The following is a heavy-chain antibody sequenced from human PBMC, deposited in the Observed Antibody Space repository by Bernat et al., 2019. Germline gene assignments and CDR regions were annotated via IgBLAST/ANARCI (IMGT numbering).Heavy chain of an antibody. D-gene: IGHD5-18*01. CDR1: GFTFSSYG. J-gene: IGHJ4*02. Sequence: QVQLVESGGGVVQPGRSLRLSCAASGFTFSSYGMHWVRQAPGKGLEWVAVISYDGSNKYYADSVKGRFTISRDNSKNTLYLQMNSLRAEDTAVYYCAKDQGVEDTAMVNYWGQGTLVTVSS. V-gene: IGHV3-30*18. CDR2: ISYDGSNK. CDR3: AKDQGVEDTAMVNY.